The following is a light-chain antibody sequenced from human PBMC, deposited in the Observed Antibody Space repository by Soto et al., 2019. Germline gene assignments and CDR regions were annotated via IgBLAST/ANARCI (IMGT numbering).Light chain of an antibody. V-gene: IGKV3-11*01. Sequence: PGERATLSCRASQSVSSYLAWYQQKPGQAPRLLIYDASNRATGIPARFSGTGSGTDFTLTISRLEPEDFAVYFCQQYSDLPMTFGQGTRLEIK. J-gene: IGKJ5*01. CDR1: QSVSSY. CDR2: DAS. CDR3: QQYSDLPMT.